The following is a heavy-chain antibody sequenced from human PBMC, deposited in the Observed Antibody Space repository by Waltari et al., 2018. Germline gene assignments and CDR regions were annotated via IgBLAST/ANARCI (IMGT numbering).Heavy chain of an antibody. Sequence: QVHLQQWGAGLLKPSEALSLTCAASGESLTNYYWIWIRQSPGEGLEWIGEINRYGTTTYNPSLKSRVTIALDKSKNHFSLRLTSVTAADTAVYFCARPPYEFGPDYWGQGTLVTVSS. J-gene: IGHJ4*02. CDR3: ARPPYEFGPDY. CDR1: GESLTNYY. V-gene: IGHV4-34*02. D-gene: IGHD2-21*01. CDR2: INRYGTT.